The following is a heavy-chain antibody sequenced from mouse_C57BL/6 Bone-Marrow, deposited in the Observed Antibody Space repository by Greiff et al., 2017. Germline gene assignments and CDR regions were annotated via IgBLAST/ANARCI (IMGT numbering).Heavy chain of an antibody. CDR1: GFSLSTFGMG. CDR3: ARIAGAFITTVVAGDY. J-gene: IGHJ2*01. Sequence: QVTLKESGPGILQPSQTLSLTCSFSGFSLSTFGMGVGWIRQPSGKGLEWLAHIWWDDDTYYNPALKRRLTISKDTSKNQVFLKIANVDTADTATYYWARIAGAFITTVVAGDYWGQGTTLTVSS. D-gene: IGHD1-1*01. CDR2: IWWDDDT. V-gene: IGHV8-8*01.